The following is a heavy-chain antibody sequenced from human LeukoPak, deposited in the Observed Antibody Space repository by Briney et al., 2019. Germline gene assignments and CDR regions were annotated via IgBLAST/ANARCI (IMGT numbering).Heavy chain of an antibody. D-gene: IGHD6-13*01. CDR3: AKNLRSSSWYSGGAYYYYYMDV. J-gene: IGHJ6*03. Sequence: GSLRLSCAAPGFTFSSYGMHWVRQAPGKGLEWVAFIRYDGSNKYYADSVKGRFTISRDNSKNTLYLQMNSLRAEDTAVYYCAKNLRSSSWYSGGAYYYYYMDVWGKGTTVTISS. V-gene: IGHV3-30*02. CDR1: GFTFSSYG. CDR2: IRYDGSNK.